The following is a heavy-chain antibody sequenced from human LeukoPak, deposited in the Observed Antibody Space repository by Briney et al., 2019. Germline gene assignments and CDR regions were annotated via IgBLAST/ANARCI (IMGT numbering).Heavy chain of an antibody. CDR2: IKQDGSEK. V-gene: IGHV3-7*05. Sequence: GALRLSCAASGFTFSNYWMTWVRQAPGKGLEWVASIKQDGSEKYYVDSVKGRFTISRDNAQNSLYLQMNSLRAEDTAVYYCARGRTAYSSSCFDYWGQGTLVTVSS. J-gene: IGHJ4*02. D-gene: IGHD6-13*01. CDR1: GFTFSNYW. CDR3: ARGRTAYSSSCFDY.